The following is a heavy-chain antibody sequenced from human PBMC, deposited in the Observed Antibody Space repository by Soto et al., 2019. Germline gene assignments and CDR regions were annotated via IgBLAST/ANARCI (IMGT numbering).Heavy chain of an antibody. D-gene: IGHD6-19*01. Sequence: VQLVESGGGVVQPGRSLRLSCAASGFTFSDYAMHWVRQAPGKGLEWVAVVSHDGRNTHYADSVKGRFTISRDSSKNTVSLEMTSLSAEDTAVCYCAKGGRQWLVPSGFIYWGQGALVTVSS. CDR1: GFTFSDYA. J-gene: IGHJ4*02. V-gene: IGHV3-30*18. CDR3: AKGGRQWLVPSGFIY. CDR2: VSHDGRNT.